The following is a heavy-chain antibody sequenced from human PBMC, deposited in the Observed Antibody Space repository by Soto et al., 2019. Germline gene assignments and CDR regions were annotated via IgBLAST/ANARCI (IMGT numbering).Heavy chain of an antibody. D-gene: IGHD2-15*01. CDR3: AGGYCSDGSCAHPSAI. V-gene: IGHV4-30-2*01. Sequence: QLQLQESGSGLVKPSQTLSLTCAVSGASISSKLYSWSWIRQPPGQGLEWIGYIYHDETTYYDPYRRSRVTISVDRSKNHVSLTLPSVTAAATAVYFCAGGYCSDGSCAHPSAIWGQGTQVTVSS. J-gene: IGHJ4*02. CDR2: IYHDETT. CDR1: GASISSKLYS.